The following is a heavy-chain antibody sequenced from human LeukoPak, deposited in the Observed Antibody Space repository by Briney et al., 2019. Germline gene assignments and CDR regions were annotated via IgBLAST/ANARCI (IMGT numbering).Heavy chain of an antibody. CDR2: ISSSGSTI. D-gene: IGHD6-13*01. Sequence: GGSLRLSCAASGFTFSSYEMNWVRQAPGKGLEWVSYISSSGSTIYYADSVKGRFTISRDNAKNSLYLQMNSLRAEDTAVYYCARGPPYGGSSWNYYFDYWGQGTLVTVSS. V-gene: IGHV3-48*03. CDR1: GFTFSSYE. J-gene: IGHJ4*02. CDR3: ARGPPYGGSSWNYYFDY.